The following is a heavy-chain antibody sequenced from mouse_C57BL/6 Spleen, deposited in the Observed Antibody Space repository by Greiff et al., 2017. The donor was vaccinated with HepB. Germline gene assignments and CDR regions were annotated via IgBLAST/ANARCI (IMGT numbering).Heavy chain of an antibody. V-gene: IGHV1-69*01. J-gene: IGHJ3*01. Sequence: QVQLQQPGAELVMPGASVKLSCKASGYTFTSYWMHWVKQRPGQGLEWIGEIDPSDSYTNYNQKFKGKSTLTVDKSSSTAYMQLSSLTSEDSAVYYCARSPYDDDAAWFAYRGQGTLVTVSA. CDR2: IDPSDSYT. CDR1: GYTFTSYW. CDR3: ARSPYDDDAAWFAY. D-gene: IGHD2-4*01.